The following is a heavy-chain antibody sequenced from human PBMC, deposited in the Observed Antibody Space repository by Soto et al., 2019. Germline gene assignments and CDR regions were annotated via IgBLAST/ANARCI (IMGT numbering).Heavy chain of an antibody. CDR3: AGSYYDFWSGYYRPYNWFDP. CDR1: GGSISSYY. V-gene: IGHV4-59*01. CDR2: IYYSGST. Sequence: QVQLQESGPGLVKPSETLSLTCTVSGGSISSYYWSWIRQPPGKGLEWIGYIYYSGSTNYNPSLNSRVTISVDTSKNQFSLKLSSVSAADTAVYYCAGSYYDFWSGYYRPYNWFDPWGQGTLVTVSS. D-gene: IGHD3-3*01. J-gene: IGHJ5*02.